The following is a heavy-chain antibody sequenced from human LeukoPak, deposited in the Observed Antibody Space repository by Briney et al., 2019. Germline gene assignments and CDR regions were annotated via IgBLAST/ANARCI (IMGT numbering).Heavy chain of an antibody. CDR3: AKDSSGWSPSFDY. J-gene: IGHJ4*02. V-gene: IGHV3-30*18. Sequence: PGGSLRLSCAASGFTFSSYGMHWVRQAPGKGLEWVAVISYDGSNKYYADSVKGRFTISRDNSKSTLYLQMNSLRAEDTAVYYCAKDSSGWSPSFDYWGQGTLVTVSS. CDR1: GFTFSSYG. CDR2: ISYDGSNK. D-gene: IGHD6-19*01.